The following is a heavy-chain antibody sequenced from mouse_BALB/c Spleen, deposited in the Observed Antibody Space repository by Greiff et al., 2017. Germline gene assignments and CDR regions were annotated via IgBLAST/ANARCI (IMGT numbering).Heavy chain of an antibody. J-gene: IGHJ2*01. CDR1: GYTFTSYW. CDR2: IYPSDSYT. CDR3: TRFITTAFDY. V-gene: IGHV1-69*02. D-gene: IGHD1-2*01. Sequence: VQLQQPGAELVRPGASVKLSCKASGYTFTSYWINWVKQRPGQGLEWIGNIYPSDSYTNYNQKFKDKATLTVDKSSSTAYMQLSSPTSEDSAVYYCTRFITTAFDYWGQGTTLTVSS.